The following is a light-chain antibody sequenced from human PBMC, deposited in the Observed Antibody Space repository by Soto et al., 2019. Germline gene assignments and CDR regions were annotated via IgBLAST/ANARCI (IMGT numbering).Light chain of an antibody. CDR3: ASYSSTSTDWV. V-gene: IGLV2-14*01. J-gene: IGLJ3*02. CDR2: EVT. Sequence: QSALTQPASVSGSPGQSITISCTGASGDIGTYNYVSWYQQHPGKAPKLMLYEVTNRPSGVSNRFSGSKSGNTASLTISGLQAEDEADYYCASYSSTSTDWVFGGGTQLTVL. CDR1: SGDIGTYNY.